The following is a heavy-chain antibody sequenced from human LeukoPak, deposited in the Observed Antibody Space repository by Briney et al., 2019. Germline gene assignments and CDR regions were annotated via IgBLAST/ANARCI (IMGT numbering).Heavy chain of an antibody. V-gene: IGHV3-30-3*01. Sequence: GGSLRLSCAASGFTFSSYAMHWVRQAPGKGLEWVAVISYDGSNKYYADSVKGRFTISRDNSKNTLYLQMNSLRAEDTAVYYCARAPTYYYDSSGSYYFDYWGQGTLVTVSS. CDR2: ISYDGSNK. CDR3: ARAPTYYYDSSGSYYFDY. J-gene: IGHJ4*02. D-gene: IGHD3-22*01. CDR1: GFTFSSYA.